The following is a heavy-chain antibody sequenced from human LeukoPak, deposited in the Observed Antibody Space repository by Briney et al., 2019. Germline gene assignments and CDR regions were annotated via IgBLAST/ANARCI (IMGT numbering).Heavy chain of an antibody. Sequence: SETLSLTCTVSGGSISSYYWIWIRQPPGKALEGIGYIYYSGSTNYNPSLKSRVTISVDTSKNQFSLKLSSVTAADTAVYYCAGDPFVEMATARPPWGQGTLVTVSS. D-gene: IGHD5-24*01. CDR2: IYYSGST. CDR1: GGSISSYY. J-gene: IGHJ5*02. V-gene: IGHV4-59*08. CDR3: AGDPFVEMATARPP.